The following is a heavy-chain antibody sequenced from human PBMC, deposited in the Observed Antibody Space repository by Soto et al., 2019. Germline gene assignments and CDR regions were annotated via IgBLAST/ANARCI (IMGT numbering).Heavy chain of an antibody. V-gene: IGHV4-39*01. CDR3: ARLASGYEGKRIYGMDV. CDR1: GGSISSSSYY. D-gene: IGHD5-12*01. CDR2: IYYSGST. J-gene: IGHJ6*02. Sequence: SETLSLTCTVSGGSISSSSYYWGWIRQPPGKGLEWIGSIYYSGSTYYNPSLKRRVTISVYTSKNQFSLKLSSVTAADTAVDYCARLASGYEGKRIYGMDVWGQGTTVTVSS.